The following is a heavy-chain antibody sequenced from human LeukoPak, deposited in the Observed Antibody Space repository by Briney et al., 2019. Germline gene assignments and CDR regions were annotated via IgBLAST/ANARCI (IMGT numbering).Heavy chain of an antibody. J-gene: IGHJ4*02. V-gene: IGHV3-53*01. CDR2: IYSGGIT. CDR1: GFTVSNNY. CDR3: AKGLTNLGDD. D-gene: IGHD3-9*01. Sequence: GGSLRLSCAASGFTVSNNYMSWVRQAPGKGLEWVSVIYSGGITYCADSVKGRFTISRDNSKNTLYLQMNSLRPVDTAVYYCAKGLTNLGDDWGQGTLVTVSS.